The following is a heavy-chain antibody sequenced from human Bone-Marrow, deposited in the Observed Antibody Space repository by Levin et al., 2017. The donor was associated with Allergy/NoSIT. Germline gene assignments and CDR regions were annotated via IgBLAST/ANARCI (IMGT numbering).Heavy chain of an antibody. J-gene: IGHJ6*02. Sequence: HPGGSLRLSCAASGFSFSSYGLHWVRQAPGKGLEWVAVISYNGNNKYSADSVKGRFTISRDNSKNMLYLQMNSLRTEDTAVYYCAKGGQGNNYYYYGMDVWGQGTTVTVSS. V-gene: IGHV3-30*18. CDR1: GFSFSSYG. CDR3: AKGGQGNNYYYYGMDV. D-gene: IGHD1/OR15-1a*01. CDR2: ISYNGNNK.